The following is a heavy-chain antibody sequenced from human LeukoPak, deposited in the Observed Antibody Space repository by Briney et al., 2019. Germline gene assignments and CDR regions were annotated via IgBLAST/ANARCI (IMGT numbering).Heavy chain of an antibody. D-gene: IGHD3-3*01. V-gene: IGHV1-69*05. CDR1: GATFSSYA. CDR2: IIPIFGTA. CDR3: ARAGLYYDFWSGYPLRASTPSTNWFDP. Sequence: SVKVSFKASGATFSSYAISWVRQSPGQGLEWMVGIIPIFGTANYAQKFQGRVTITTDESTSTAYMELSSLRSEDTAVYYCARAGLYYDFWSGYPLRASTPSTNWFDPWGQGTLVTVSS. J-gene: IGHJ5*02.